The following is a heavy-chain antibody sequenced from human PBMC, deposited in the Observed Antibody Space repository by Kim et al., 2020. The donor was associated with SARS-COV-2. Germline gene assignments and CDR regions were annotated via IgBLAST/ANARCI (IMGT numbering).Heavy chain of an antibody. CDR1: GGSISSGGYY. D-gene: IGHD4-17*01. J-gene: IGHJ3*02. V-gene: IGHV4-31*03. CDR2: IYYSGST. Sequence: SETLSLTCTVSGGSISSGGYYWSRIRQHPGKGLVWIGYIYYSGSTYYNPSLKSRVTISVDTSKNQFSLKPSSVTAADTAVYYCARARPNPMTTVVKFRAFAIWGQGTMVTVSS. CDR3: ARARPNPMTTVVKFRAFAI.